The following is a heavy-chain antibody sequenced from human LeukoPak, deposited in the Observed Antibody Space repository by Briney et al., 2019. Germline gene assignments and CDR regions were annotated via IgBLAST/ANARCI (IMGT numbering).Heavy chain of an antibody. D-gene: IGHD3-22*01. CDR2: IYYSGST. CDR1: GGSFSSYY. V-gene: IGHV4-59*01. Sequence: SETLSLTCTVSGGSFSSYYCSWIRQPPGKGLEWIGYIYYSGSTNYNPSLKSRVTISVDTSKNQFSLKLSSVTAADTAVYYCARDFPYYYDSTYYYGMDVWGQGTTVTVSS. CDR3: ARDFPYYYDSTYYYGMDV. J-gene: IGHJ6*02.